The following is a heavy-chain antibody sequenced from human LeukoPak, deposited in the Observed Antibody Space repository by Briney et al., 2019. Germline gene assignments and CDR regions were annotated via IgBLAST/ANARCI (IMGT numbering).Heavy chain of an antibody. CDR2: IRSDGGGA. J-gene: IGHJ4*02. Sequence: PGGSLRLSCAVTGFTFSRHWMHWLRQAPGKGLVWVSGIRSDGGGAAYADSVKGCFCISRDNAKSTVYLQMNSLRAEDSAVYYCAVIITRHYWGQGTLVTVSS. V-gene: IGHV3-74*01. D-gene: IGHD3-22*01. CDR1: GFTFSRHW. CDR3: AVIITRHY.